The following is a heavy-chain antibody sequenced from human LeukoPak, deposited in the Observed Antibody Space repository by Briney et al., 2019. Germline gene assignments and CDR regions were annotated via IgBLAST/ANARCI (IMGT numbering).Heavy chain of an antibody. V-gene: IGHV3-11*06. Sequence: GGSLRLSCAASGFTFSDHYMSWIRQAPGKGLEWISYISSSGSDTYYADSVKGRFTISRDNSKNTLYLQMNSLRGDDTAVYYCAKDQGVVGSYDYWGHGTLVTVSS. J-gene: IGHJ4*01. D-gene: IGHD3-10*01. CDR2: ISSSGSDT. CDR3: AKDQGVVGSYDY. CDR1: GFTFSDHY.